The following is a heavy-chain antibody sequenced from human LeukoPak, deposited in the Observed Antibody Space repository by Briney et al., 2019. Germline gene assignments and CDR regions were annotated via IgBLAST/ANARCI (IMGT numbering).Heavy chain of an antibody. J-gene: IGHJ4*02. CDR1: GLTFSSYS. D-gene: IGHD3-10*01. CDR2: VSYSSSTI. CDR3: ARDAHIVRGVNPLDY. V-gene: IGHV3-48*02. Sequence: HSGGSLRLSCAASGLTFSSYSMNWVRQAPGKGLEWISYVSYSSSTIYYADSVKGRFTISRDNAKNSLYLQMNSLRDEDTAVYYCARDAHIVRGVNPLDYWGQGTLVTVSS.